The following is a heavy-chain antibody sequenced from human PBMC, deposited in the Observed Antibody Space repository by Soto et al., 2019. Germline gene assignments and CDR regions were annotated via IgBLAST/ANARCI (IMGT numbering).Heavy chain of an antibody. CDR2: IYYSGST. V-gene: IGHV4-59*01. J-gene: IGHJ5*02. Sequence: SETLSLTCTVSGGSISSYYWSWIRQPPGKGLEWIGYIYYSGSTNYNPSLKSRVTISVDTSKNQFSLKLSSVTAADTAVYYCARVHSYDSRITWFDPWGQETLVTVPS. D-gene: IGHD3-22*01. CDR3: ARVHSYDSRITWFDP. CDR1: GGSISSYY.